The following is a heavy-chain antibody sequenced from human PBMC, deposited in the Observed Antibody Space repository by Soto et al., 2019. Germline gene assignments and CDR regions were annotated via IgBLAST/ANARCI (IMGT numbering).Heavy chain of an antibody. CDR2: IDGVGTGT. Sequence: PGGSLRLSCAASGFTFTNYWMHWVRQVPGKGLVWVSRIDGVGTGTSYSDSVRGRFTISRDNSKNTLYLQMNSLRAEDTAVYYCATEMAEFTRYFDYWGQGTLVTVSS. CDR3: ATEMAEFTRYFDY. J-gene: IGHJ4*02. V-gene: IGHV3-74*01. CDR1: GFTFTNYW. D-gene: IGHD3-3*01.